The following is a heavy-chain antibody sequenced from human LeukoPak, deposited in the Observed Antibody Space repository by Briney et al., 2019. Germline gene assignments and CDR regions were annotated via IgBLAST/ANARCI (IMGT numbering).Heavy chain of an antibody. V-gene: IGHV1-2*02. J-gene: IGHJ4*02. CDR1: VYTFTNFY. Sequence: ASVKVSCKASVYTFTNFYIHWVRQAPGQGLEWMGWMNPNSGDTSYAREFQDRVTMTRGTSLSTAYMELSRLRSDDTAVYFCARRPINCIITNCYVDYWGQGTLVTVSS. D-gene: IGHD2-2*01. CDR2: MNPNSGDT. CDR3: ARRPINCIITNCYVDY.